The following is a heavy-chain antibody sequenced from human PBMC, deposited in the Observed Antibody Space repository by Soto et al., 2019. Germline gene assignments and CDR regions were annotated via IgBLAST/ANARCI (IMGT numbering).Heavy chain of an antibody. Sequence: LSLTCAVSCDSISSGGHSWNLLRQPPGKGLEWIGYIYHSGNTYFNPTLKSRVTMSVDTSKNQISLTLSSVTAADTAIYYCARDRDGYDSGYFDSWGHGTLVTVSS. CDR1: CDSISSGGHS. D-gene: IGHD5-12*01. CDR2: IYHSGNT. V-gene: IGHV4-30-2*01. J-gene: IGHJ4*01. CDR3: ARDRDGYDSGYFDS.